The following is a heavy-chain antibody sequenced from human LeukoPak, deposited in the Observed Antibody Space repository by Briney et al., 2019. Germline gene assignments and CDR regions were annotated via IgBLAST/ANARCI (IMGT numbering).Heavy chain of an antibody. D-gene: IGHD4-17*01. V-gene: IGHV3-33*01. J-gene: IGHJ4*02. Sequence: GGSLRLSCAASGFTFSTYGMHWVRQAPGKGLEWVAVIWYDGSNKYYADSVKGRFTISTDNAKNSLYLQMNSLRDEDTAVYYCARDRDYAFDYWGQGTLVTVSS. CDR3: ARDRDYAFDY. CDR2: IWYDGSNK. CDR1: GFTFSTYG.